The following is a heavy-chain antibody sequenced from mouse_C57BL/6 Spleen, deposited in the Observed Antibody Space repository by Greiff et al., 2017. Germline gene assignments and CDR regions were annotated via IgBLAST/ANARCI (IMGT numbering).Heavy chain of an antibody. Sequence: LMKPGASVKIPCKASGYTFTDYNMDWVKQSHGKSLEWIGDINPNNGGTIYNQKFKGKATLTVDKSSSTAYMELRSLTSEDTAVYYCARSDKTPYYAMDYWGQGTSVTVSS. CDR1: GYTFTDYN. V-gene: IGHV1-18*01. J-gene: IGHJ4*01. CDR3: ARSDKTPYYAMDY. CDR2: INPNNGGT.